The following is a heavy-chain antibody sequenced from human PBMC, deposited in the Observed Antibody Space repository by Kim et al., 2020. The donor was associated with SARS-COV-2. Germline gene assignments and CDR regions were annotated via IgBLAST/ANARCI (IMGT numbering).Heavy chain of an antibody. D-gene: IGHD6-13*01. CDR2: ISWNSGSI. V-gene: IGHV3-9*01. Sequence: GGSLRLSCAASGFTFDDYAMHWVRQAPGKGLEWVSGISWNSGSIGYADSVKGRFTISRDNAKNSLYLQMNSLRAEDTALYYCAKDLIAAAGPYYFDYWGQGTLVTVSS. J-gene: IGHJ4*02. CDR1: GFTFDDYA. CDR3: AKDLIAAAGPYYFDY.